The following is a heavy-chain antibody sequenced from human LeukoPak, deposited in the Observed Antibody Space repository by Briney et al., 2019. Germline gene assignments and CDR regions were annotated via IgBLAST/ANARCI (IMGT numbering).Heavy chain of an antibody. Sequence: SETLSLTCTVSGGSISSYYWSWIRQPPGKGLEWIGYIYYSGSTNYNPSLKSRLTISVDTSKNQFSLKLRTVTAADTAVYYCASYGDYDGFDYWGQGTLVTVSS. V-gene: IGHV4-59*01. CDR1: GGSISSYY. D-gene: IGHD4-17*01. CDR3: ASYGDYDGFDY. J-gene: IGHJ4*02. CDR2: IYYSGST.